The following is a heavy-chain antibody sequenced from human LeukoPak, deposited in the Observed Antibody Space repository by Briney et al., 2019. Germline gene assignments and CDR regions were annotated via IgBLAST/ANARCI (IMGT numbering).Heavy chain of an antibody. CDR3: AKDYSSSWGHDAFDI. CDR1: GFTFSSYG. V-gene: IGHV3-30*02. D-gene: IGHD6-13*01. Sequence: PGGSLRLSCAAAGFTFSSYGMDWVRQAPGKGLEWVAFIRDDGSNKYYADSVKGRFTTSRDNSKNTLYLQMNSLRAEDTAVYYCAKDYSSSWGHDAFDIWGQGTMVTVSS. J-gene: IGHJ3*02. CDR2: IRDDGSNK.